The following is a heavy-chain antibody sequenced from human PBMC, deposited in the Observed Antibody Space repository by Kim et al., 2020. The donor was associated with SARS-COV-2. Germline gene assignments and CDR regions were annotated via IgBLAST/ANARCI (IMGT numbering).Heavy chain of an antibody. Sequence: SETLSLTCTVSGGSISSSSYYWGWIRQPPGKGLEWIGSIYYSGSTYYNPSLKSRVTISVDTSKNQFSLKLSSVTAADTAVYYCASLLLWFVELPHLFDYWGQGTLVTVSS. D-gene: IGHD3-10*01. CDR2: IYYSGST. CDR3: ASLLLWFVELPHLFDY. V-gene: IGHV4-39*01. CDR1: GGSISSSSYY. J-gene: IGHJ4*02.